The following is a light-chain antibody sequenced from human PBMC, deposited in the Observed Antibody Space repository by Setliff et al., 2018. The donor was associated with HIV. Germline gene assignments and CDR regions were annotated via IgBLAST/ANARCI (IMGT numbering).Light chain of an antibody. CDR2: EVS. CDR1: SSDVGAYNY. Sequence: QSVLTQPASVSGSPGQSITISCTGTSSDVGAYNYVSWYQQHPGKAPKLMIYEVSNRPSGISNRFSGSKSGNTASLTISGLQAEDEADYYCSSHTPSSTLVFGTGTKVTVL. V-gene: IGLV2-14*01. CDR3: SSHTPSSTLV. J-gene: IGLJ1*01.